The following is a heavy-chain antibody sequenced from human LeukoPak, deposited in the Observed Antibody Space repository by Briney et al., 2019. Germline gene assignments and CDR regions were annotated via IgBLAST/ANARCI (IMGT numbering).Heavy chain of an antibody. D-gene: IGHD5-18*01. CDR3: AKGPQGYSYGIGGEFDY. Sequence: PGGSLNLSCAASGFTFGGYAMSWVRQAPGKGLEWVSAFSGSGGSTYYADSVKGRFTISRDNSKNTLYLQMNSLRAEDTAVYYCAKGPQGYSYGIGGEFDYWGQGTLVIVSS. CDR1: GFTFGGYA. J-gene: IGHJ4*02. V-gene: IGHV3-23*01. CDR2: FSGSGGST.